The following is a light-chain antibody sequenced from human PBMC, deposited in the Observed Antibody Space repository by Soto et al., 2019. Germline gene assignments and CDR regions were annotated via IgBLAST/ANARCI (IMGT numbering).Light chain of an antibody. CDR3: SSYTTSTTVV. Sequence: QSVLTQPASVSGSPGQSITISCTGTSSDVGGSRFVSWYQQHPGKAPQLMIHEVTNRPSGVSNRFSGSKSGNTASLTISGLQAEDEADYDCSSYTTSTTVVFGGGTKLTVL. J-gene: IGLJ2*01. CDR1: SSDVGGSRF. CDR2: EVT. V-gene: IGLV2-14*01.